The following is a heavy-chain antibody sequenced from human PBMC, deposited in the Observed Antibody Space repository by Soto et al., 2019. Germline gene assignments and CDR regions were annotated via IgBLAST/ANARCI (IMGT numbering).Heavy chain of an antibody. J-gene: IGHJ6*01. CDR1: GGTYRSYA. D-gene: IGHD2-2*02. CDR2: IIPIFGTA. V-gene: IGHV1-69*13. CDR3: ARYCSNTSCYTPYYYGMVV. Sequence: SVPDSFQSCGGTYRSYAISWVRPPGAQGLEWMGGIIPIFGTANYAQKFQGRVTITADESTSTAYMELSSLRYEDTAVYYCARYCSNTSCYTPYYYGMVVWGQETTVTVSS.